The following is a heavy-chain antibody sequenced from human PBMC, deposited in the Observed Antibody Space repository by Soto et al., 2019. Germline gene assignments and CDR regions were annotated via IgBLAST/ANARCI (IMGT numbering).Heavy chain of an antibody. V-gene: IGHV3-48*03. CDR3: AREFGATMIVENAFDI. D-gene: IGHD3-22*01. J-gene: IGHJ3*02. CDR2: ISSSGSTI. Sequence: GGSLRLSCAASGFTFSSYEMNWVRQAPGKGLEWVSYISSSGSTIYYADSVKGRFTISRDNAKNSLYLQMNSLRAEDTAVYYCAREFGATMIVENAFDIWGQGTMVTVSS. CDR1: GFTFSSYE.